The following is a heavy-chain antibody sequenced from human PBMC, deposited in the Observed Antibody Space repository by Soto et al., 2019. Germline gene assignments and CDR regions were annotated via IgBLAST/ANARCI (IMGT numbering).Heavy chain of an antibody. CDR2: IWYDGSNK. V-gene: IGHV3-33*01. CDR1: GFTFSSYG. D-gene: IGHD5-12*01. Sequence: PWGSLRLSCAASGFTFSSYGMHWVRQAPGKGLEWVAVIWYDGSNKYYADSVKGRFTISRDNSKNTLYLQMNSLRAEDTAVYYCARDHGYRRDLLYWGQGTLVTVSS. CDR3: ARDHGYRRDLLY. J-gene: IGHJ4*02.